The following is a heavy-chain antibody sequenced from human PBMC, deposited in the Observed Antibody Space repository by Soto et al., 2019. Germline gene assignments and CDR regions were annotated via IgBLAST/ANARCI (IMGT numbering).Heavy chain of an antibody. CDR2: IIPIFGTA. V-gene: IGHV1-69*13. CDR1: GGTFSSYA. CDR3: ARDQLELQVFDY. Sequence: GASVKVSCKASGGTFSSYAISWVRQAPGQGLEWMGGIIPIFGTANYAQKFQGRVTITADESTSTAYMELSSLRSEDTAVYYCARDQLELQVFDYWGQGTLVTVSS. J-gene: IGHJ4*02. D-gene: IGHD1-7*01.